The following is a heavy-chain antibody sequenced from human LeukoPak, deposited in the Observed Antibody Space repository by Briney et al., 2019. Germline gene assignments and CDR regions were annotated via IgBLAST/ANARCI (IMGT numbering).Heavy chain of an antibody. CDR3: ARYSSSPAYFDY. CDR1: GGSFSGYY. D-gene: IGHD6-13*01. V-gene: IGHV4-34*01. CDR2: INHSGST. Sequence: PSETLSLTCAVYGGSFSGYYWSWIRQPPGKGLEWIGEINHSGSTNYTPSLKSRVTISVDTSKNQFSLKLSSVTAADTAVYYCARYSSSPAYFDYWGQGTLVTVSS. J-gene: IGHJ4*02.